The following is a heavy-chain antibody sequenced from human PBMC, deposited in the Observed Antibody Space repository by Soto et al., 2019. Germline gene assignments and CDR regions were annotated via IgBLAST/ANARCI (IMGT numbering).Heavy chain of an antibody. D-gene: IGHD2-15*01. CDR3: ARGYCSGGSCYSYSGSYYYFDY. CDR2: MIPIFGTA. CDR1: GGTFSSYA. Sequence: ASVKVSCKASGGTFSSYAISWVRQAPGQGLEWMGGMIPIFGTANYAQKFQGRVTITADESTSTAYMELSSLRSEDTAVYYCARGYCSGGSCYSYSGSYYYFDYWGQGTLVTVSS. V-gene: IGHV1-69*13. J-gene: IGHJ4*02.